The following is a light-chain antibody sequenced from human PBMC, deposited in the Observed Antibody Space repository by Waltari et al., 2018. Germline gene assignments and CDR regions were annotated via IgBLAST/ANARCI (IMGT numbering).Light chain of an antibody. J-gene: IGLJ2*01. CDR1: RSNIGGNP. Sequence: QSVVTQQPSASGTPGPRVTISCSGSRSNIGGNPVRRYQQFPGAAPNLLIYSDTQRPSGVPDRFSGSKSGTSAYLAINGLQSEDEADYFCAAWEDRLNGVVFGGGTKVTVL. CDR2: SDT. V-gene: IGLV1-44*01. CDR3: AAWEDRLNGVV.